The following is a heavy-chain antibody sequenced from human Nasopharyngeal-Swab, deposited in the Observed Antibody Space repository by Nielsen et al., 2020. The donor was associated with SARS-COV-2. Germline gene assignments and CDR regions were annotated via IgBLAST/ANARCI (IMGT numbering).Heavy chain of an antibody. D-gene: IGHD3-3*01. CDR3: ARVVTIFGVVIEYYFDY. Sequence: SETLSLTCTVSGGSVSSGSYYWSWIRQPPGKGLEWIGYIYYSGSTNYNPSLKSRVTISVDTSKNQFSLKLSSVTAADTAVYYCARVVTIFGVVIEYYFDYWGQGTLATVSS. J-gene: IGHJ4*02. CDR1: GGSVSSGSYY. V-gene: IGHV4-61*01. CDR2: IYYSGST.